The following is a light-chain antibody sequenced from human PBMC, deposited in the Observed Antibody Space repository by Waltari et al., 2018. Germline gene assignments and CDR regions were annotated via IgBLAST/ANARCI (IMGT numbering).Light chain of an antibody. V-gene: IGKV4-1*01. J-gene: IGKJ4*01. CDR2: WAS. CDR3: QQYYSTPPLT. Sequence: DIVMTQSPDSLAVSLGERATLHCTTSQRVLYSATNKNYLAWYQQKPGQPPKLLIYWASTRESGVPDRFSGSGSGTDFTLTISSLQAEDVAVYYCQQYYSTPPLTFGGGTKVEIK. CDR1: QRVLYSATNKNY.